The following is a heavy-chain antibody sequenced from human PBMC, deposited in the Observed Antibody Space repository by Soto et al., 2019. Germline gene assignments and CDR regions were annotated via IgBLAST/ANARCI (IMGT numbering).Heavy chain of an antibody. J-gene: IGHJ6*02. CDR2: ISAYNGNT. Sequence: QVQLVQSGAEVKKPGASVKVSCKASGYTFSSYGISWVRQAPGQGLEWMGWISAYNGNTNYAQKLQGRVTMTTDTSTSTAYMELRSLRSDDTAVYYCASSYCGGDCSVLYYYSCMDVWGQGTTVTVSS. CDR3: ASSYCGGDCSVLYYYSCMDV. CDR1: GYTFSSYG. V-gene: IGHV1-18*01. D-gene: IGHD2-21*02.